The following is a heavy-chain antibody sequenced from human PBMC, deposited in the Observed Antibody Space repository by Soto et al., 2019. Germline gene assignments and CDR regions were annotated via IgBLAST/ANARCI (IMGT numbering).Heavy chain of an antibody. CDR3: ARDPDSYDFWSGPFDY. CDR2: ISSSSSYI. CDR1: GVSFSSYS. J-gene: IGHJ4*02. D-gene: IGHD3-3*01. V-gene: IGHV3-21*01. Sequence: PGGSLSLSCAASGVSFSSYSMNWVRQAPGKGLEWVSSISSSSSYIYYADSVKGRFTISRDNAKNSLYLQMNSLRAEDTAVYYCARDPDSYDFWSGPFDYWGQGTLVTVSS.